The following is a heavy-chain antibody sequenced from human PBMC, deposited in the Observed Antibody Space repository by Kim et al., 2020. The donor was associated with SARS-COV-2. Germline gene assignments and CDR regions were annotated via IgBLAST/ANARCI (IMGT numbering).Heavy chain of an antibody. CDR1: GFTFSSYS. CDR3: ARDIGFIAAADTYYYYYGMDV. CDR2: ISSSSSYI. D-gene: IGHD6-13*01. V-gene: IGHV3-21*01. Sequence: GGSLRLSCAASGFTFSSYSMNWVRQAPGKGLEWVSSISSSSSYIYYADSVKGRFTISRDNAKNSLYLQMNSLRAEDTAVYYCARDIGFIAAADTYYYYYGMDVWGQGTTVTVSS. J-gene: IGHJ6*02.